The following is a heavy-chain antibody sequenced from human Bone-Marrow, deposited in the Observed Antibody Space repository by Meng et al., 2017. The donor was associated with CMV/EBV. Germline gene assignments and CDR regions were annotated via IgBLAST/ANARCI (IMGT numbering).Heavy chain of an antibody. Sequence: GESLKISCVGSGFTFSNAWMSWVRQAPGKGLEWVGRIKSKPNGETIDYAAPVKGRLIISRDDSKNTAFLQMNSLKTEDTAICYCTTGWYFDYWGQGTLVTVSS. V-gene: IGHV3-15*01. J-gene: IGHJ4*02. CDR2: IKSKPNGETI. CDR3: TTGWYFDY. CDR1: GFTFSNAW.